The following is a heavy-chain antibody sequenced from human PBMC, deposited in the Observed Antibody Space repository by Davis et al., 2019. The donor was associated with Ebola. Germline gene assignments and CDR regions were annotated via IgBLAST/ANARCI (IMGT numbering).Heavy chain of an antibody. D-gene: IGHD6-6*01. J-gene: IGHJ4*02. CDR2: TYYRSKWYS. V-gene: IGHV6-1*01. CDR1: GDSVSSNSAA. CDR3: ARSSAIVARLCDS. Sequence: PSETLSLTCAISGDSVSSNSAAWNWIRQSPSRGLEWLGRTYYRSKWYSEYAVSVKSRITITPDTSKNQFSLQLSSVTPEDTAVYYCARSSAIVARLCDSWGQGTLVTVSS.